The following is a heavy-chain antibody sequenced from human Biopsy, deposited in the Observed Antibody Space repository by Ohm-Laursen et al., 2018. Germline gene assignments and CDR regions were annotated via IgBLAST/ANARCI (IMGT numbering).Heavy chain of an antibody. V-gene: IGHV1-8*01. Sequence: ASAKASCTASGYTLTSFDITWVRQASGPGPEWIGWLNPVSGNSNFGQKFRGRVTVTSDPSISRAYMELSGLTSDDTATYYCGRAVRNQLLTDPWGQGTLVTVTS. CDR2: LNPVSGNS. D-gene: IGHD1-7*01. J-gene: IGHJ5*02. CDR1: GYTLTSFD. CDR3: GRAVRNQLLTDP.